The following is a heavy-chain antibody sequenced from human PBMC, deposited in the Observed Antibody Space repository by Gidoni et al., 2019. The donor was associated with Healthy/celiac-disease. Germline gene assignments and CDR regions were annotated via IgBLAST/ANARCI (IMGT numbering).Heavy chain of an antibody. CDR1: GFTFSSYA. J-gene: IGHJ4*02. CDR2: ISGSGGST. Sequence: EVQLLASGGGLVQPGGSLRLSCAASGFTFSSYAMSWVRQAPGKGLEWVSAISGSGGSTYYADSAKGRFTISRDNSKNTLYLQMNSLRAEDTAVYYCAKARYIFGVVIYFDYWGQGTLVTVSS. CDR3: AKARYIFGVVIYFDY. V-gene: IGHV3-23*01. D-gene: IGHD3-3*01.